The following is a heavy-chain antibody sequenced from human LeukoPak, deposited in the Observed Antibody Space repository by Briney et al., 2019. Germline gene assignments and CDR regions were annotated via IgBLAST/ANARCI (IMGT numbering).Heavy chain of an antibody. CDR2: ISAYNGNT. CDR3: ARVLGCSSTSCYGGYFDY. J-gene: IGHJ4*02. Sequence: ASVKVSCKASGYTFTSYGISWVRQAPGQGLEWMGWISAYNGNTNYAQKLQGRVTMTTDTSTSTAYMELRSLRSDDTAVYYCARVLGCSSTSCYGGYFDYWGQGTLVTVSS. D-gene: IGHD2-2*01. V-gene: IGHV1-18*04. CDR1: GYTFTSYG.